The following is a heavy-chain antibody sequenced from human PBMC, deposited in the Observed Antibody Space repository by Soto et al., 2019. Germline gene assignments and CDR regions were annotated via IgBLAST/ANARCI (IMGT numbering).Heavy chain of an antibody. D-gene: IGHD6-13*01. V-gene: IGHV3-49*02. Sequence: LRLSCTVSGFTFGNYALTWVRQAPGKAPEWVGLIRSKVFNRTTEYATSVKGRFTLTRDDSKNIASLQMNSLKTEDTAVYYCTRLTNIAPYYFDYWGQGTLVTVSS. J-gene: IGHJ4*02. CDR3: TRLTNIAPYYFDY. CDR1: GFTFGNYA. CDR2: IRSKVFNRTT.